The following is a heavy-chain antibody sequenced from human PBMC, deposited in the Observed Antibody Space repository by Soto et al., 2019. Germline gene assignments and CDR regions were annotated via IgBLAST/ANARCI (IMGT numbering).Heavy chain of an antibody. J-gene: IGHJ6*02. D-gene: IGHD2-2*01. CDR2: IIPIFGTA. CDR3: ARALRYCISTSCPYGMDV. V-gene: IGHV1-69*12. CDR1: GGTFSSYA. Sequence: QVQLVQSGAEVKKPGSSVKVSCKASGGTFSSYAISWVRQAPGQGLEWMGGIIPIFGTANYAQKFQGRVPITADESTSTAYMELSSLRSEDTAVYYCARALRYCISTSCPYGMDVWGQGTTVTVSS.